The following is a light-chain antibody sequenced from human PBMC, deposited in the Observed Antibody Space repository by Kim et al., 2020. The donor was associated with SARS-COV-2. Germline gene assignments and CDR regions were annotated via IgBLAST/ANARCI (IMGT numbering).Light chain of an antibody. Sequence: EIVLTQSPGTLSLSPGERATLSCRASQSLSSGSIAWYQQKPGQAPRLLIYDTFNTATGIPDRFSGGGSGTDFTLTIRRLEPEDFAVYFCHHYAGSPPITFGQGTRLEIK. CDR1: QSLSSGS. CDR3: HHYAGSPPIT. CDR2: DTF. V-gene: IGKV3-20*01. J-gene: IGKJ5*01.